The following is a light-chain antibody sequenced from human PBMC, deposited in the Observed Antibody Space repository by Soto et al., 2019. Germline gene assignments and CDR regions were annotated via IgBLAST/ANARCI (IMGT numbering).Light chain of an antibody. CDR1: ALPKQY. V-gene: IGLV3-25*03. CDR3: QSADSSGTYYVV. J-gene: IGLJ2*01. CDR2: KDS. Sequence: SYELTQPPSVSVSPGQTARITCSGDALPKQYAYWYQQKPGQAPVLVIYKDSERPSGIPERFSGSSSGTTVTLTISGVQAEDEADYYCQSADSSGTYYVVSGGGTKLTVL.